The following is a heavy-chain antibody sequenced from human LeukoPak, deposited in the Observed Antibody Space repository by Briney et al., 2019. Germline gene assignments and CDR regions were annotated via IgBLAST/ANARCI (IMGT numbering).Heavy chain of an antibody. CDR3: VRASRGWYYFDY. J-gene: IGHJ4*02. V-gene: IGHV3-13*05. Sequence: GGSLRLSCAASGFTFSSYAMSWVRQVTGKGLEWVSAIGTAGDPSYPGSVKGRFTISREIAKNSLYLQMNSLRDGDTAVYYCVRASRGWYYFDYWGQGTLVTVSS. CDR2: IGTAGDP. CDR1: GFTFSSYA. D-gene: IGHD6-19*01.